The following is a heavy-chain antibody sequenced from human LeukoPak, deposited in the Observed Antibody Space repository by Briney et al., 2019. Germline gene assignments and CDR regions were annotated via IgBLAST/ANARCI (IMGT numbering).Heavy chain of an antibody. CDR2: IIPSFGTA. Sequence: VASVKVSCKASGGTFSSYAISWVRQAPGQGLEWMGRIIPSFGTANYAQKFQGRVTITADKSTSTAYMELSSLRSEDTAVYYCASLSQYYYDSSGYPDYFDYWGQGTLVTVSS. CDR3: ASLSQYYYDSSGYPDYFDY. CDR1: GGTFSSYA. D-gene: IGHD3-22*01. V-gene: IGHV1-69*06. J-gene: IGHJ4*02.